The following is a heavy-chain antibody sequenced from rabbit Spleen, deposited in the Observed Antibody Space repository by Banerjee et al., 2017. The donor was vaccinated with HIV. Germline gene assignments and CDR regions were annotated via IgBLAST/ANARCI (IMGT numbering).Heavy chain of an antibody. D-gene: IGHD6-1*01. V-gene: IGHV1S45*01. CDR3: ARNGGMLDYKL. Sequence: QQQLVESGGDLVQPEGSLTLTCTASGFSFSTNYYICWVRQAPGKGLEWIACIGTGDGGTYYASWAKGRFTVSKTSSTTVTLQMTSLTAADTATYFCARNGGMLDYKLWGPGTLVTVS. CDR1: GFSFSTNYY. J-gene: IGHJ4*01. CDR2: IGTGDGGT.